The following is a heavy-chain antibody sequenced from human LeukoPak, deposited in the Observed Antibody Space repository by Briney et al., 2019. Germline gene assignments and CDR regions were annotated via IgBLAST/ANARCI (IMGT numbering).Heavy chain of an antibody. D-gene: IGHD5-12*01. Sequence: PSETLSLTCTVSGGSISSSSYYWGWIRQPPGKGLEWIGSIYYSGSTYYNPSLKSRVTISVDTSKNQFSLKLSSVTAADTAVYYCARLLYSGYDRALDYWGHGTLVTVSS. CDR1: GGSISSSSYY. J-gene: IGHJ4*01. CDR3: ARLLYSGYDRALDY. CDR2: IYYSGST. V-gene: IGHV4-39*01.